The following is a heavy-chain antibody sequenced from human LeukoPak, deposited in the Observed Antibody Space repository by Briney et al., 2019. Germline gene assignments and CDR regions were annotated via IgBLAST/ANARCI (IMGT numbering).Heavy chain of an antibody. Sequence: GGSLRLSCAASGFTVSSNYMSWVRQAPGKGLEWVSAISGSGGSTYYADSVKGRFTISRDNSKNTLYLQMNSLRAEDTAVYYCAKDRDGYNPFDYWGQGTLVTVSS. J-gene: IGHJ4*02. CDR1: GFTVSSNY. V-gene: IGHV3-23*01. CDR2: ISGSGGST. D-gene: IGHD5-24*01. CDR3: AKDRDGYNPFDY.